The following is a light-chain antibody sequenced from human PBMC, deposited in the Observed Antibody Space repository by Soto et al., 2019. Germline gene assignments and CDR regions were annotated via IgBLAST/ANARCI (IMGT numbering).Light chain of an antibody. Sequence: EIVLTQSPCTLSLSPGERATLSCRASQSVSSPYLAWYQHKHDQAPTLLIYGASSQATGVPDRFSGSGSGTDFTLTISSLEPEDFAVYYCQQYGSSPYTFGQGTQLEIK. J-gene: IGKJ2*01. CDR2: GAS. CDR3: QQYGSSPYT. CDR1: QSVSSPY. V-gene: IGKV3-20*01.